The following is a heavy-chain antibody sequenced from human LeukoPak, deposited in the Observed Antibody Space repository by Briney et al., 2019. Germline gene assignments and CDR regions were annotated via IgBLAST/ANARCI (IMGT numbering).Heavy chain of an antibody. CDR3: AKDGQEVLPYYYGMDV. Sequence: PGGSLRLSCAASGFTFRSYAMHWFRQAPGKGLEWVALISYDGSNKYYADSVKGRFTISRDNSKNTLYLQMNSLRAEDTAVYYCAKDGQEVLPYYYGMDVWGQGTTVTVSS. V-gene: IGHV3-30*18. CDR2: ISYDGSNK. J-gene: IGHJ6*02. CDR1: GFTFRSYA.